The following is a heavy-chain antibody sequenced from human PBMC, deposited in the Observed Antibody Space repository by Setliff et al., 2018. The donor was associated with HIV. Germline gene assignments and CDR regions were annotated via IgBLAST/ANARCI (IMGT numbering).Heavy chain of an antibody. Sequence: SETLSLTCAVYGGSFSSYYWGWVRQPPGKGLAWIGEVNHSGNYNYDPSLKSRVTISVDTSKNQFSLKLNSVTAADTGVYFCARGYYDILTGYYSSGIWDYWGQGTLVTVS. J-gene: IGHJ4*02. D-gene: IGHD3-9*01. CDR3: ARGYYDILTGYYSSGIWDY. V-gene: IGHV4-34*01. CDR2: VNHSGNY. CDR1: GGSFSSYY.